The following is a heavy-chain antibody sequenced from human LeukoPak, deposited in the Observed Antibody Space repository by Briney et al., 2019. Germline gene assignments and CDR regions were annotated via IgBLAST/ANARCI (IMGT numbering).Heavy chain of an antibody. V-gene: IGHV3-23*01. J-gene: IGHJ5*02. Sequence: RGGSLRLSCAASGFTFSSFGMRWVRQAPGEGLGWVSSISGSGDSTSYADSVKGRFTISRDNSKNTLHIQMNSLRAEDTAVYYCAKDLVPRLRMTCYNAWGQGTLVTVSS. CDR1: GFTFSSFG. CDR3: AKDLVPRLRMTCYNA. CDR2: ISGSGDST. D-gene: IGHD3-9*01.